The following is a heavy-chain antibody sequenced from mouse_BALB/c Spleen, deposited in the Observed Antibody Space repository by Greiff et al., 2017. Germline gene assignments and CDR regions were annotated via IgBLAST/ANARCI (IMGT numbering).Heavy chain of an antibody. J-gene: IGHJ3*01. CDR2: IDPANGNT. V-gene: IGHV14-3*02. CDR3: ARSYRYDGFAY. Sequence: VQLQQSGAELVKPGASVKLSCTASGFNIKDTYMHWVKQRPEQGLEWIGRIDPANGNTKYDPKFQGKATITADTSSNTAYLQLSSLTSEDTAVYYCARSYRYDGFAYWGQGTLVTVSA. D-gene: IGHD2-14*01. CDR1: GFNIKDTY.